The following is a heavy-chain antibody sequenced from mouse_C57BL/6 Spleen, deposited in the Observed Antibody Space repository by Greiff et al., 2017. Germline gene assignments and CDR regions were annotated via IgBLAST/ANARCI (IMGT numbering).Heavy chain of an antibody. CDR3: ARSYSNYNYAMDY. Sequence: QVQLQQPGAELVKPGASVKLSCKASGYTFTSYWMHWVKQRPGQGLEWIGMIHPNSGSTNYNEKFKSKATLTVDKSSSTAYMQLSSLTSEDSAVYYCARSYSNYNYAMDYGGQGTSVTVSS. CDR1: GYTFTSYW. J-gene: IGHJ4*01. V-gene: IGHV1-64*01. D-gene: IGHD2-5*01. CDR2: IHPNSGST.